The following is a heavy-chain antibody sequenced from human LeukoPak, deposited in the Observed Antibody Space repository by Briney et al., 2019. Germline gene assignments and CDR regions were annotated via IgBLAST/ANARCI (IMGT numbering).Heavy chain of an antibody. D-gene: IGHD2-2*01. CDR2: VNPNSGGT. CDR1: GYTFTGYY. CDR3: ARDGALVVPAVILST. Sequence: ASVKVSCKASGYTFTGYYMHWVRQAPGQGLEWMGWVNPNSGGTNYAQKFQGRVTMTRDTSISTAYMELSRLRSDDTAVYYCARDGALVVPAVILSTWGQGTTVTVSS. V-gene: IGHV1-2*02. J-gene: IGHJ6*02.